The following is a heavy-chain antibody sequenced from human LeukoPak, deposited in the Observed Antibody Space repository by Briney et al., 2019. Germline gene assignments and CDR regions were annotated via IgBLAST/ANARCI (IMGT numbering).Heavy chain of an antibody. CDR2: INPNSGGT. CDR3: ARRGPGSVVIAMDYFDY. V-gene: IGHV1-2*02. J-gene: IGHJ4*02. D-gene: IGHD2-21*01. Sequence: GASVKVSCKASGYTFTGYYMHWVRQAPGQGLEWMGWINPNSGGTNYAQKFQGRVTMTRDTSISTAYMELSRLRSDDTAVYYCARRGPGSVVIAMDYFDYWGQGTLVTVSS. CDR1: GYTFTGYY.